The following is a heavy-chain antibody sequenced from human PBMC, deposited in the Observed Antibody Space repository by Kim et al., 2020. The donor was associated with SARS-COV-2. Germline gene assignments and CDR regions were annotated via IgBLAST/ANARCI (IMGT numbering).Heavy chain of an antibody. CDR1: GFTFDDYA. V-gene: IGHV3-9*01. CDR3: AKGRYSQAYYYYYSMDV. CDR2: ICWSSGSI. Sequence: GGSLRLSCAASGFTFDDYAMNWVRQAPGKGLEWVSGICWSSGSIDSAASVKRRFTNSRDNAKKSLYLQMNRLRAEDTALYYCAKGRYSQAYYYYYSMDVWGQEATGTVSS. D-gene: IGHD1-26*01. J-gene: IGHJ6*02.